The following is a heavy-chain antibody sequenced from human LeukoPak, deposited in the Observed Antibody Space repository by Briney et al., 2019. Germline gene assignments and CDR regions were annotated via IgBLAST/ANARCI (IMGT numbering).Heavy chain of an antibody. V-gene: IGHV3-15*01. D-gene: IGHD1-26*01. Sequence: GGSLRLSCAASGFTFSSYEMNWVRQAPGKGLEWVGRIKSKTDGGTTDYAAPVKGRFTISRDDSKNTLYLQMNSLKTEDTAVYYCTTAPPWELPYFDYWGQGTLVTVSS. CDR2: IKSKTDGGTT. CDR1: GFTFSSYE. CDR3: TTAPPWELPYFDY. J-gene: IGHJ4*02.